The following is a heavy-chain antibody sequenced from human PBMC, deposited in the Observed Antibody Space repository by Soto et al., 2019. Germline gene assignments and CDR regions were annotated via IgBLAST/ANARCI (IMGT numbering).Heavy chain of an antibody. CDR1: SGSISSSNW. Sequence: PSETLSLTCAVSSGSISSSNWWSWVRQPPGKGLEWVGGIYHSGSTNYNPSLKSRVTISVDKSKNQFSLKLSSVTAADTAVYYCARGYCSSTSCRRVLRWFDPWGQGTLVTVSS. CDR3: ARGYCSSTSCRRVLRWFDP. CDR2: IYHSGST. D-gene: IGHD2-2*01. V-gene: IGHV4-4*02. J-gene: IGHJ5*02.